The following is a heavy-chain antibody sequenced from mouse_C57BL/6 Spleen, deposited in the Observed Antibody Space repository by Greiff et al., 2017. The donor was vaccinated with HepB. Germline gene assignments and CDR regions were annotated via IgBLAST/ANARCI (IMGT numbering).Heavy chain of an antibody. J-gene: IGHJ4*01. V-gene: IGHV2-2*01. CDR3: ARKYDYDVYYAMDY. CDR2: IWSGGST. CDR1: GFSLTSYG. Sequence: VKLVESGPGLVQPSQSLSITCTVSGFSLTSYGVHWVRQSPGKGLEWLGVIWSGGSTDYNAAFISRLSISKDNSKSQVFFKMNSLQADDTAIYYCARKYDYDVYYAMDYWGQGTSVTVSS. D-gene: IGHD2-4*01.